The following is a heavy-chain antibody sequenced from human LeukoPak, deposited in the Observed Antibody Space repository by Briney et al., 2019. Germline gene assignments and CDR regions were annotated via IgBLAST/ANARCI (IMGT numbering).Heavy chain of an antibody. CDR3: AKGGSGSPGAYYYMDV. CDR2: IRYDGSNK. CDR1: GFTFSSYG. Sequence: GGSLRLSCAASGFTFSSYGMHWVRQAPGKGLEWVAFIRYDGSNKYYADSVKGRFTISRDNSKNTLYLQMNSLRAEDTAVYYCAKGGSGSPGAYYYMDVWGKGTTVTVSS. V-gene: IGHV3-30*02. J-gene: IGHJ6*03. D-gene: IGHD1-26*01.